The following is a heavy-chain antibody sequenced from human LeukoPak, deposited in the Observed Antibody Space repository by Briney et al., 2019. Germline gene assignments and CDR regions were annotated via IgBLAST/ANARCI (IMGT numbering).Heavy chain of an antibody. CDR3: AAGYYDSSGYYPAFDY. V-gene: IGHV1-2*02. D-gene: IGHD3-22*01. CDR1: GYTFTGYY. Sequence: ASVNVSCKASGYTFTGYYMHWVRQAPGQGLEWMGWINPNSGGTNYAQKFQGRVTMTRDTSISTAYMELSRLRSDDTAVYYCAAGYYDSSGYYPAFDYWGQGTLVTVSS. CDR2: INPNSGGT. J-gene: IGHJ4*02.